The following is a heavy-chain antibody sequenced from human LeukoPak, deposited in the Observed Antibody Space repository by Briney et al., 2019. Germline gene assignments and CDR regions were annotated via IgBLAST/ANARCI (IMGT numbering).Heavy chain of an antibody. CDR3: ARLESGDGPDY. CDR1: GGTFSSYG. V-gene: IGHV1-69*13. Sequence: SVKVSCKASGGTFSSYGITWVRQAPGQGLEWMGGIIPMFGTPNYAQNFQGRVTITADGSTSTAYMELSRLRSEDTAVYYCARLESGDGPDYWGQGTLVTVSA. CDR2: IIPMFGTP. D-gene: IGHD3-3*01. J-gene: IGHJ4*02.